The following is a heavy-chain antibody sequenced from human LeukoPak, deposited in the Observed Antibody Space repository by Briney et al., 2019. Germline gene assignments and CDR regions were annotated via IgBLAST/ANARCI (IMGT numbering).Heavy chain of an antibody. CDR1: GFTFSSSW. CDR2: IKPDGSEK. CDR3: ARGAAVAAAVFDY. V-gene: IGHV3-7*01. D-gene: IGHD2-15*01. Sequence: PGGSLRLSCAASGFTFSSSWMAWVRQAPGQGLERVASIKPDGSEKYYVDSVKGRFIISRDNAKNSLHLQMNSLRAEDTAVYYCARGAAVAAAVFDYWGQGILATASS. J-gene: IGHJ4*02.